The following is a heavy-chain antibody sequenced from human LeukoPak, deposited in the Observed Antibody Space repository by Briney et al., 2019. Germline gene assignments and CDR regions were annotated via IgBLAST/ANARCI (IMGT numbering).Heavy chain of an antibody. CDR3: ARVAGVSIINSYYFGN. D-gene: IGHD3-16*02. J-gene: IGHJ4*02. CDR2: VFHSGST. V-gene: IGHV4-38-2*02. CDR1: GYSISSGYY. Sequence: SETLSLTCTVSGYSISSGYYWGWIRQPPGKGLERIGSVFHSGSTYINPSLKSRVTMSVDTSKNHFSLNLSPVTAADTAVYYCARVAGVSIINSYYFGNWGQGTLVAVSS.